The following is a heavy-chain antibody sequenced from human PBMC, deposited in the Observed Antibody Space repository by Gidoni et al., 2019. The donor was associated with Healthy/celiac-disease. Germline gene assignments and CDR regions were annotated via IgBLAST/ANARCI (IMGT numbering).Heavy chain of an antibody. J-gene: IGHJ5*02. CDR2: IYYSGST. D-gene: IGHD2-2*01. CDR1: GGSISSYS. V-gene: IGHV4-59*01. Sequence: QVQLQESGPGLVKPSETLSLTCTVSGGSISSYSWSWIRQPPRKGLEWIGYIYYSGSTNYHPSLKSRVTRSVDTSKNQFSLKLSSVTAADTAVYYCARGAPTDIVVVPAASWGWFDPWGQGTLVTVSS. CDR3: ARGAPTDIVVVPAASWGWFDP.